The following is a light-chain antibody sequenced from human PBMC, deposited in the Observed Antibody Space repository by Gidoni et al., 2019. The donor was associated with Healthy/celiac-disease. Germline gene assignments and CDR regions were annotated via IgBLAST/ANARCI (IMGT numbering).Light chain of an antibody. V-gene: IGKV3-20*01. CDR2: CAS. CDR1: QSVSSRY. J-gene: IGKJ3*01. Sequence: EIVLTQCPGTLSVSPGARATLSCRASQSVSSRYLAWYQQKPGQAPRLLIDCASTSATGIPDRFSGSGSGSDFTLTISRLEPEDFAVYYCQQHGRRFTFGPGTKVEIK. CDR3: QQHGRRFT.